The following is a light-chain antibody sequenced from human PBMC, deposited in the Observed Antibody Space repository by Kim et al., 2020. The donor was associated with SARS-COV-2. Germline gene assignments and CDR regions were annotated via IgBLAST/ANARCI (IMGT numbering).Light chain of an antibody. Sequence: QSINISCTGTSSDVGGYNYVSWYQQHPGKAPKLMIYDVSNRPSGVSNRFSGSKSGNTASLTISGLQAEDEAEYYCSSYTSSSTLGVFGTGTKVTVL. CDR1: SSDVGGYNY. CDR3: SSYTSSSTLGV. V-gene: IGLV2-14*03. J-gene: IGLJ1*01. CDR2: DVS.